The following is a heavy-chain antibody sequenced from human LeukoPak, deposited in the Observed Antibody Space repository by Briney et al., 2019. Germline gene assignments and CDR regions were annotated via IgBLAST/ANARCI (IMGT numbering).Heavy chain of an antibody. V-gene: IGHV3-23*01. CDR1: GFTYSNYA. J-gene: IGHJ4*02. CDR3: GKVRCSTTSCYAGDEY. CDR2: MSAYGRHT. Sequence: GGPVSLLCAACGFTYSNYAMMWVRQATGKGLEGVSTMSAYGRHTYHADSVKGRFNLPRQYSKNTLYPHLNSLRTDDVSVYLGGKVRCSTTSCYAGDEYWGERTL. D-gene: IGHD2-2*01.